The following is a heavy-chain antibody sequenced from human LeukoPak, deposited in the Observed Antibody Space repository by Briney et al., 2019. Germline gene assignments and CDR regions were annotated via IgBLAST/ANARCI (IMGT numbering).Heavy chain of an antibody. CDR1: GFTFSSYA. D-gene: IGHD5-18*01. CDR2: ISGSGGST. V-gene: IGHV3-23*01. CDR3: AKSWIQLWDFDY. Sequence: GGSLRLSCAASGFTFSSYAMSWVRQAPGEGLEWVSAISGSGGSTYYADSVKGRFTISRDNSKNTLYLQMNSLRAEDTAVYYCAKSWIQLWDFDYWGQGTLVTVSS. J-gene: IGHJ4*02.